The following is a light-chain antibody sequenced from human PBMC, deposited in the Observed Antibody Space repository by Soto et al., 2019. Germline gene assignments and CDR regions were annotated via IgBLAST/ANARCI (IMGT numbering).Light chain of an antibody. CDR2: DAS. CDR3: QQRSDSIT. V-gene: IGKV3-11*01. CDR1: HSVTTH. Sequence: EIGLTQSKDTLSSSPGERATLSCWASHSVTTHLAWFQQRPGQTPRLLIYDASTRAPGIPARFSGRGSGADFTLTISSLEPEDFAVYYCQQRSDSITFGQ. J-gene: IGKJ5*01.